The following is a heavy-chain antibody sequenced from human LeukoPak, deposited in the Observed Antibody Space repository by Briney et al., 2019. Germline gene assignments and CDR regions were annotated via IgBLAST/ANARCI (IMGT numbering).Heavy chain of an antibody. V-gene: IGHV4-4*02. CDR2: IYRAGSTS. CDR1: GGSISGSNW. D-gene: IGHD2-2*01. Sequence: SGTLSLTCGVSGGSISGSNWWNWVSQAPGKGLEWIGEIYRAGSTSNYNPSLKNRVSISVDESKNQFSLKLSSVTAADTAVYYCARSPQPLDYMDVWGKGTTVIVSS. J-gene: IGHJ6*03. CDR3: ARSPQPLDYMDV.